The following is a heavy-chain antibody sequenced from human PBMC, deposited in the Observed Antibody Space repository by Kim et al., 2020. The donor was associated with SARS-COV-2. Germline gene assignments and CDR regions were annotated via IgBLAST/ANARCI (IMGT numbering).Heavy chain of an antibody. CDR3: AKPADDFWSGFRSYFDY. Sequence: GGSLRLSCAASGFTFSSYGIHWVRQAPGKGLEWVALISYDGSNKYYAESVKGRFTISRDNSKNTLYLQMKSLRAEDTAVYYCAKPADDFWSGFRSYFDYWGQGNLVTVSS. D-gene: IGHD3-3*01. CDR2: ISYDGSNK. J-gene: IGHJ4*02. CDR1: GFTFSSYG. V-gene: IGHV3-30*18.